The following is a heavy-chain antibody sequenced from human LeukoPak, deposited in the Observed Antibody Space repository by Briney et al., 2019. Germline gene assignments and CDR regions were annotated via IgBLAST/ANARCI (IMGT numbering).Heavy chain of an antibody. CDR2: IYYSGST. CDR3: ARNMAYYYYMDV. J-gene: IGHJ6*03. D-gene: IGHD2/OR15-2a*01. V-gene: IGHV4-59*12. CDR1: GGSISSYY. Sequence: SETLSLTCTVSGGSISSYYWSWIRQPPGKGLEWIGYIYYSGSTNYNPSLKSRVTISVETSKTQFSLKLSSVTAADTAVYYCARNMAYYYYMDVWGKGTMVTVSS.